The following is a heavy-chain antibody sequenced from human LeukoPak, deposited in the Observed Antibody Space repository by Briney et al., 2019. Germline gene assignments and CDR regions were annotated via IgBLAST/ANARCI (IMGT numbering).Heavy chain of an antibody. Sequence: GGSLRLSCAASGFTFSSYWMSWVRQAPGKGLEWVANIKQDGSEKYYVDSVKGRFTISRDNAKKSLYLLMNSLRAEDTAVYYCARDDTVTTRVGFVDWGQGALVTVSS. CDR3: ARDDTVTTRVGFVD. J-gene: IGHJ4*02. CDR2: IKQDGSEK. D-gene: IGHD4-17*01. CDR1: GFTFSSYW. V-gene: IGHV3-7*01.